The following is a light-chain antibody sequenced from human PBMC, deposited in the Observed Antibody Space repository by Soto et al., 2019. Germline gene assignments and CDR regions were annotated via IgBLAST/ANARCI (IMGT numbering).Light chain of an antibody. Sequence: NGLTKSPGTLSLSPGERATVSCRASQSVSSSYLAWYQQKPGQAPRLLIYGASSRATGIPDRFSGSGSGTDFTLTISRLEPEDFAVYYCQQYGSSPWTFGQGTKVDIK. V-gene: IGKV3-20*01. CDR2: GAS. J-gene: IGKJ1*01. CDR3: QQYGSSPWT. CDR1: QSVSSSY.